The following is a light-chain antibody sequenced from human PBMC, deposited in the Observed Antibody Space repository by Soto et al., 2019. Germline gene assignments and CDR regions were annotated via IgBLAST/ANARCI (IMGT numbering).Light chain of an antibody. CDR3: QQYDNSPGYT. V-gene: IGKV3-20*01. CDR1: QSVSSRD. CDR2: ATS. Sequence: EIVLTQSPGTLSLSPGERATLSCRASQSVSSRDFAWYQQKPGQAPRLLIYATSSRAAGIPDRFSGSGSGTDFTLTISRLEPEDCAVYYCQQYDNSPGYTFGQGTKLEIK. J-gene: IGKJ2*01.